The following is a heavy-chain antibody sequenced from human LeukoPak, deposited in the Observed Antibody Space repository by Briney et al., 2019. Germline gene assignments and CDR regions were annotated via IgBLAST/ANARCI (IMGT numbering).Heavy chain of an antibody. V-gene: IGHV3-7*01. D-gene: IGHD5-12*01. Sequence: GSLRLSCAASGFTFSSFWMTWVRQAPGKGLEWVANINQDGSEKYYVDSVKGRFTISRDNAKNSVYLQMNSLRAEDTAVYHCARDGGVSGYVLLDYWGQGTLVTVSS. J-gene: IGHJ4*02. CDR3: ARDGGVSGYVLLDY. CDR1: GFTFSSFW. CDR2: INQDGSEK.